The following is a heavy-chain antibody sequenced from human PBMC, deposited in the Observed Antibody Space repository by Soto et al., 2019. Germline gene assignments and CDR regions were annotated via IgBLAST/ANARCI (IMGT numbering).Heavy chain of an antibody. D-gene: IGHD3-3*01. CDR2: ISGRGDST. Sequence: GGSLRLSCAASGFTFSSYAMSWVRQAPGKGLEWVSGISGRGDSTYYADSVKGRFTISRDNSKNTLYLQMNSLRAEDTAVYYCAPPPEVTIFGIVISSYSIAWGQGTLVTVSS. CDR3: APPPEVTIFGIVISSYSIA. CDR1: GFTFSSYA. V-gene: IGHV3-23*01. J-gene: IGHJ5*02.